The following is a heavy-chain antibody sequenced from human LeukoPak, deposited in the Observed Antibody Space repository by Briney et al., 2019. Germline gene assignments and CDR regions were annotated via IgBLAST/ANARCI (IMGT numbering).Heavy chain of an antibody. J-gene: IGHJ5*02. CDR1: GFTVSSNY. CDR3: AREYGSGSYYNVS. CDR2: IYSGGST. Sequence: GGSLRLSCAASGFTVSSNYMSWVRQAPGKGLEWVSVIYSGGSTYYADSVKGRFTISRDNSKNTLYLQMNSLRAEDTAVYYCAREYGSGSYYNVSWGQGTLVTVSS. D-gene: IGHD3-10*01. V-gene: IGHV3-66*01.